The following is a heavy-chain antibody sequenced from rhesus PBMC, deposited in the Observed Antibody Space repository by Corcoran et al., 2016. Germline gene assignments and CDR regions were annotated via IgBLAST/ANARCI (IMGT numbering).Heavy chain of an antibody. V-gene: IGHV3S5*01. CDR2: INSGGGYT. Sequence: EVQLVETVGGLVQPGGSLQVSCSVSGFSFSSSGMSWVRQAPGKGLAWVSGINSGGGYTYYPDDVKGRFTISRDNSKNMLYRQVNNLKLEDTAVYYCARSWPGFDYWGQGVLVTVSS. CDR1: GFSFSSSG. J-gene: IGHJ4*01. D-gene: IGHD1-38*01. CDR3: ARSWPGFDY.